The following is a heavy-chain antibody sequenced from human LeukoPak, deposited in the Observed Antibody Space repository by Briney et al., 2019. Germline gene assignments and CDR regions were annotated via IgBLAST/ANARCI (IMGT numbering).Heavy chain of an antibody. CDR2: ISYDGSNK. Sequence: PGGSLRLSCAASGFTFSSYAMHWVRQAPGEGLEWVAVISYDGSNKYYADSVKGRFTISRDNSKNTLYLQMNSLRAEDTAVYYCAKGVVVAPDVTPFDYWGQGTLVTVSS. V-gene: IGHV3-30*04. D-gene: IGHD2-2*01. CDR1: GFTFSSYA. J-gene: IGHJ4*02. CDR3: AKGVVVAPDVTPFDY.